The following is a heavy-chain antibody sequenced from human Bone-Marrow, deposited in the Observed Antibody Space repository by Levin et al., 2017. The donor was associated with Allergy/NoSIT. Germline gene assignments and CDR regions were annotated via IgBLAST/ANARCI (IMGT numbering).Heavy chain of an antibody. CDR1: GGSVSSGSYY. J-gene: IGHJ4*02. Sequence: PSETLSLTCAVSGGSVSSGSYYWSWIRQPPGKGLEWIGYVYFSGSTNYNPSLKSRVTISVDTSKTQFSLTLTSVTAADTAVYYWAREWRSSSLFDYWGQGALVTVSS. CDR2: VYFSGST. V-gene: IGHV4-61*01. CDR3: AREWRSSSLFDY. D-gene: IGHD6-13*01.